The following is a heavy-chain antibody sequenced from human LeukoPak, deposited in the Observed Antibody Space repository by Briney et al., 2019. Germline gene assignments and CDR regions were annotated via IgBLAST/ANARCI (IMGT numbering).Heavy chain of an antibody. D-gene: IGHD3-22*01. J-gene: IGHJ4*02. V-gene: IGHV4-34*01. Sequence: SETLSLTCAVYGGSFSGYYWSWIRQPPGKGLEWIGEINHSGSTNYNPSLKSRVTISVDTSKNQFSLKQRTVSAADTAVYDCAREGYYYDSSGPLDWGQGTLVTASS. CDR1: GGSFSGYY. CDR2: INHSGST. CDR3: AREGYYYDSSGPLD.